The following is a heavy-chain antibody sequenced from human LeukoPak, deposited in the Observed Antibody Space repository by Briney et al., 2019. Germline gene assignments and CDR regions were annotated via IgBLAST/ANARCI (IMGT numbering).Heavy chain of an antibody. CDR1: GFSFSSYG. Sequence: PGGSLRLSCAASGFSFSSYGMHWVRQAPGKGLEWVALISYDGSNKYYADSVKGRFTISRDNAESSLFLQMNSLRAEDTAVYHFAQHYYMDVWGKGTTVTVSS. CDR3: AQHYYMDV. CDR2: ISYDGSNK. J-gene: IGHJ6*03. V-gene: IGHV3-30*03. D-gene: IGHD2-2*01.